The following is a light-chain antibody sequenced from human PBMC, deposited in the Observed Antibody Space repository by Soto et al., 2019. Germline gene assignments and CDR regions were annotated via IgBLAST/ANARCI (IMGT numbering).Light chain of an antibody. CDR1: TGPVTSSHY. Sequence: QAVVTQEPSLTVSPGGTVTLTCGSSTGPVTSSHYPYWFQQKPGQAPRTLIYDTSNKHSWTPARFSGSLLGGKAALTLSGAQPEDEAEYYCLLPYSGARLEVFGGGTKLTVL. V-gene: IGLV7-46*01. CDR2: DTS. J-gene: IGLJ2*01. CDR3: LLPYSGARLEV.